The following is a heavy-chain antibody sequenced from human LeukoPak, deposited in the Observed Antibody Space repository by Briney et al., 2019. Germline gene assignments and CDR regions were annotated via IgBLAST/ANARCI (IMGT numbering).Heavy chain of an antibody. V-gene: IGHV3-30*04. CDR3: ARDGVLAVDENYYYYMDV. D-gene: IGHD6-19*01. CDR1: GFTFSSYA. J-gene: IGHJ6*03. CDR2: ISYDGSNK. Sequence: GGSLRLSCAASGFTFSSYAMHWVRQAPGKGLEWVAVISYDGSNKYYADSVKGRFTISRDNSKNTLYLQMNSLRAEDTAVYYCARDGVLAVDENYYYYMDVWGKGTTVTVSS.